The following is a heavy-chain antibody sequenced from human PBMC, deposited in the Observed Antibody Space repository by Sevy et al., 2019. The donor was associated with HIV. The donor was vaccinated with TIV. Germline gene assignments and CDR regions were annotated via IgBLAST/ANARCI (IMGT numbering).Heavy chain of an antibody. D-gene: IGHD3-22*01. J-gene: IGHJ4*02. Sequence: SETLSLTCAVSGVSVTSDTYYWSWIRQPPGKGLEWIGNVYNTGGTNYSPSFKSRVTISIDTSKNQFSLGLFSVAAADTAMYYCAREPYFFDKSGYFWDYWGQGILVTVS. CDR2: VYNTGGT. V-gene: IGHV4-61*01. CDR1: GVSVTSDTYY. CDR3: AREPYFFDKSGYFWDY.